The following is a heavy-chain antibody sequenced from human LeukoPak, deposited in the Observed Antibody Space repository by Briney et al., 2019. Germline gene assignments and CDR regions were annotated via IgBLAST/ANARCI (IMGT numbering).Heavy chain of an antibody. Sequence: GGSLRLSCAASGFTFSSYGMHWVRQAPGKGLEWVAVIWYDGSNKYYADSVKGRFTISRDNSKNALYLQMNSLRAEDTAVYYCARGSRIAVAGFHHDFWGQGTLVTVSS. CDR3: ARGSRIAVAGFHHDF. V-gene: IGHV3-33*01. CDR2: IWYDGSNK. CDR1: GFTFSSYG. D-gene: IGHD6-19*01. J-gene: IGHJ4*02.